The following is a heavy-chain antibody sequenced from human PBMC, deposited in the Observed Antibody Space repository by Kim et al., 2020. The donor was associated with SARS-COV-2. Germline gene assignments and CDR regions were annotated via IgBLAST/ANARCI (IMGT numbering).Heavy chain of an antibody. Sequence: YPGSGKGRFTISRENAKNSLYLQMNSLRAGDTAVYYCARVLIAGTWYFDLWGRGTLVTVSS. D-gene: IGHD6-13*01. J-gene: IGHJ2*01. CDR3: ARVLIAGTWYFDL. V-gene: IGHV3-13*01.